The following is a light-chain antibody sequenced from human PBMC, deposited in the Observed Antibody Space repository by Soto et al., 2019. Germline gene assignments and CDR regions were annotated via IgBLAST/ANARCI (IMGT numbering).Light chain of an antibody. J-gene: IGKJ4*01. Sequence: EIVMTQSPATLSVAPGERVTLSCRASQGVSRKLAWYQHKSGQAPRLLISRASTGATGIPARFSGSGSGTVFSLSISSLQSEDCAICYCQQYFTWLISFGGGSKVGI. V-gene: IGKV3-15*01. CDR1: QGVSRK. CDR2: RAS. CDR3: QQYFTWLIS.